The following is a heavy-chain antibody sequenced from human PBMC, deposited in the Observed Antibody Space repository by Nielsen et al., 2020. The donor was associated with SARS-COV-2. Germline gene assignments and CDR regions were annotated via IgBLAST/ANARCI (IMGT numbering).Heavy chain of an antibody. D-gene: IGHD1-26*01. Sequence: ASVKVSCKASGYTFTSYAMHWVRQAPGQRLEWIGWINAGNGNTKYSQKFQGRVTITRDTSASTAYMELSSLRSEDTAVYYCARQSGSYLHYFDYWGQGTLVTVSS. J-gene: IGHJ4*02. CDR3: ARQSGSYLHYFDY. CDR1: GYTFTSYA. CDR2: INAGNGNT. V-gene: IGHV1-3*01.